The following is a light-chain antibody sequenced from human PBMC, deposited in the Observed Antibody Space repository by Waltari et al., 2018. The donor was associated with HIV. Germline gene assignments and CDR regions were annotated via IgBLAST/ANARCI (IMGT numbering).Light chain of an antibody. CDR1: NIGIKS. Sequence: SYVLTQPPSVSVALGETARITCGGNNIGIKSVHWYQQKPGQAPLLVIYYGSDRPPGIPERISGSKSAHTATLTISRVEAGDEADYYCQVWDTGSDQVVFGVRTKLTVL. CDR2: YGS. CDR3: QVWDTGSDQVV. J-gene: IGLJ2*01. V-gene: IGLV3-21*04.